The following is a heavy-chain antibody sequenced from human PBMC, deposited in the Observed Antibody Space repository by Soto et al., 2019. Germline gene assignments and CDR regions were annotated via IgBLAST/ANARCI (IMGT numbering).Heavy chain of an antibody. CDR1: GGSISSYY. V-gene: IGHV4-59*01. CDR3: ARDREYYYGSGSYYRPNAFDI. J-gene: IGHJ3*02. Sequence: SETLSLTCTVSGGSISSYYWSWIRRPPGKGLEWIGYIYYSGSTNYNPSLKSRVTISVDTSKNQFSLKLSSVTAADTAVYYCARDREYYYGSGSYYRPNAFDIWGQGTMVTVSS. D-gene: IGHD3-10*01. CDR2: IYYSGST.